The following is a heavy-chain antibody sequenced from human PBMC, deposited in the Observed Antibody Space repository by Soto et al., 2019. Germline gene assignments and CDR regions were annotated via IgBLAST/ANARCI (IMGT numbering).Heavy chain of an antibody. Sequence: PGGSLRLSCAASGFTFSSYSMNWVRQAPGKGLEWVSSISSSSSYIYYADSVKGRFTISRDNAKNSLYLQMNSLRAEDTAVYYCARDLLTGTTSPYYYYYYGMDVWGQGTTVTVSS. D-gene: IGHD1-7*01. V-gene: IGHV3-21*01. CDR1: GFTFSSYS. CDR3: ARDLLTGTTSPYYYYYYGMDV. CDR2: ISSSSSYI. J-gene: IGHJ6*02.